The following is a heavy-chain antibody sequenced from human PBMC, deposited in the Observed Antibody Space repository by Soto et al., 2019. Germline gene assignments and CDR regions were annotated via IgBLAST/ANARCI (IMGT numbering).Heavy chain of an antibody. Sequence: QVQLVQSGDEVRKPGSSVKVSCKASGYIFVNYGIAWVRQAPGQGLEWMGWISPYSGNTHYASKVQGRLTMTTDTSTIPAFMALGNLTPDHTADYYCAIVDNYLTPPPQDVWGQGTTVTLSS. CDR3: AIVDNYLTPPPQDV. V-gene: IGHV1-18*01. D-gene: IGHD2-21*01. J-gene: IGHJ6*02. CDR1: GYIFVNYG. CDR2: ISPYSGNT.